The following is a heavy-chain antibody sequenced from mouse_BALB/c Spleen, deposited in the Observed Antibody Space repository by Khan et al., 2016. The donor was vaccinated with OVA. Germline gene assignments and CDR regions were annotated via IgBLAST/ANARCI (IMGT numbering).Heavy chain of an antibody. CDR3: ARSIMAN. V-gene: IGHV3-2*02. CDR2: LSYSGTT. CDR1: GSSITSDYA. Sequence: EVQLQESGPGLATPSLSLSPTCPVPGSSITSDYACNWLRHFPGNKLAWMGYLSYSGTTSSNPSLTRRISLTRDPSKNHSFLQWNSVTTEDTAKYYCARSIMANWGQGTTLTVSS. J-gene: IGHJ2*01.